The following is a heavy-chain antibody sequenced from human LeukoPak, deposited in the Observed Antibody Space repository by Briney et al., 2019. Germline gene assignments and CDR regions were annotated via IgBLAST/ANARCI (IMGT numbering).Heavy chain of an antibody. CDR3: ARDRGLQLWSPLDY. D-gene: IGHD5-18*01. CDR1: GFTFSSYS. V-gene: IGHV3-21*01. CDR2: ISSSSSYI. Sequence: AGSLRLPCAASGFTFSSYSMNWVRQAPAKGLEWVSSISSSSSYIYYADSVKGRFTISRDNAKNSLYLQMNSLRAEDTAVYYCARDRGLQLWSPLDYWGQGTLVTVSS. J-gene: IGHJ4*02.